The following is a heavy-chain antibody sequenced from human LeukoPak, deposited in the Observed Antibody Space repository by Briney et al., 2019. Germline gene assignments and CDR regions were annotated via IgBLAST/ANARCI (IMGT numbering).Heavy chain of an antibody. D-gene: IGHD3-9*01. V-gene: IGHV3-30*04. CDR2: ISYDGSNK. J-gene: IGHJ4*02. Sequence: PGGSLRLSCAASGFTFSSYAMHWVRQAPGKGLEWVAVISYDGSNKYYADSVKGRFTISRDNSKNTLYLQMNSLRAEDTAVYYCAKDILTGYPPYYFDYWGQGTLVTVSS. CDR1: GFTFSSYA. CDR3: AKDILTGYPPYYFDY.